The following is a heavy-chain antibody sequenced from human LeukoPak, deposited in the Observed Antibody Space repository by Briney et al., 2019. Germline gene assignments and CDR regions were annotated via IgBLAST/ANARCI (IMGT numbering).Heavy chain of an antibody. CDR1: GGTFSSYA. V-gene: IGHV1-69*13. J-gene: IGHJ4*02. D-gene: IGHD3-22*01. CDR3: ARGGDYYDSSGYYLFDY. CDR2: IIPIFGTA. Sequence: SVKVSCKASGGTFSSYAISWVRQAPGQGLEWMGGIIPIFGTANYAQKFQGRVTITADESTSTAYMELSSLRSEDTAVYYCARGGDYYDSSGYYLFDYWGQGTLVTVSS.